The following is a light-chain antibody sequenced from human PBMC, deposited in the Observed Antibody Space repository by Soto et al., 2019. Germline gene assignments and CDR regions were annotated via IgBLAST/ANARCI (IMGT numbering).Light chain of an antibody. V-gene: IGLV1-40*01. CDR1: SSNIGAGYD. J-gene: IGLJ1*01. CDR3: QSYDSSLSEV. Sequence: QSVLTQPPSVSGAPGQRVTISCTGSSSNIGAGYDVHWYQQLPGTAPKLLIYGNSNRPSGVPDRFSGSKSGTSASLAITGVQAEDEADYYCQSYDSSLSEVFGTGTKVTVL. CDR2: GNS.